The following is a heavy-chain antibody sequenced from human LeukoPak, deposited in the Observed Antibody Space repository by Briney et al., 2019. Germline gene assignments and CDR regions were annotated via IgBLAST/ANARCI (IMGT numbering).Heavy chain of an antibody. CDR2: IYDSGST. CDR1: GASIRSGDYY. Sequence: SETLSLTCTVSGASIRSGDYYWSWIRQPPGKGLEWIGYIYDSGSTYYNPSLKSRITISVDTSENRFSLKLSSVTATDTAVYYCARGTLLWFGESIDAFDIWGQGTMVTVSS. V-gene: IGHV4-30-4*01. CDR3: ARGTLLWFGESIDAFDI. D-gene: IGHD3-10*01. J-gene: IGHJ3*02.